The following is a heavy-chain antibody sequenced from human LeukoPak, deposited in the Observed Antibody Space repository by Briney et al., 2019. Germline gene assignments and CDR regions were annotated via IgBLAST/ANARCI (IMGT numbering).Heavy chain of an antibody. Sequence: PGGSLRLSCAASGFTFKDLYINWIRQAPGQGLEWISYISSSGSTIYYADSVKGLLTISRDSAKNSLYLQMNSLRAEDTAVYYCAGESIHAGSIPWVFDYWGQGTVVTVSS. CDR3: AGESIHAGSIPWVFDY. J-gene: IGHJ4*02. V-gene: IGHV3-11*04. CDR2: ISSSGSTI. D-gene: IGHD3-10*01. CDR1: GFTFKDLY.